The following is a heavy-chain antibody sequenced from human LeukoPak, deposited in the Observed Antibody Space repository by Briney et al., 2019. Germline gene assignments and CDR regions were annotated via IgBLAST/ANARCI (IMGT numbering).Heavy chain of an antibody. CDR2: SSYSGSS. V-gene: IGHV4-39*07. CDR1: GGSITGSNSY. D-gene: IGHD3-22*01. CDR3: ARDPGHYYYDGGGRQDAFDL. J-gene: IGHJ3*01. Sequence: GSLPLTCTVSGGSITGSNSYWGWLRQPPGKGLEWIGSSSYSGSSHYNPTLGSRVTLSVDTSTNPFSLKLRYVTAADMAVYYCARDPGHYYYDGGGRQDAFDLWGQGTMVTVSS.